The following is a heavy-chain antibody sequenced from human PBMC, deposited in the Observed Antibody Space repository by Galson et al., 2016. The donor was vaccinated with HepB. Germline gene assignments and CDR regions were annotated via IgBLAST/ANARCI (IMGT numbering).Heavy chain of an antibody. J-gene: IGHJ4*02. CDR2: ISGNGIAT. CDR1: GFTFNNYA. CDR3: AKNPNFGDYAYSDF. D-gene: IGHD4-17*01. Sequence: LRLSCAASGFTFNNYAMTWVRQAPGPGLEWLSTISGNGIATYYGDSLRGRFTISRDDSRNTLFLHMNSLRAEDTAVYCCAKNPNFGDYAYSDFWGQGTLVTVSS. V-gene: IGHV3-23*01.